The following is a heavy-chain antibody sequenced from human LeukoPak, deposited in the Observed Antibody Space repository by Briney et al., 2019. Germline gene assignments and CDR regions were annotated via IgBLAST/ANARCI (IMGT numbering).Heavy chain of an antibody. Sequence: GGSLRLSCAASGFTFSSYWMSWVRQAPGKGLEWVANIKQDGSEKYYVDSVKGRFTISRDNAKNSLYLQMNSLRAEDTAVYYCAGGRDKSQLYFDSWGQGTLVTVSS. V-gene: IGHV3-7*01. J-gene: IGHJ4*02. CDR2: IKQDGSEK. CDR1: GFTFSSYW. D-gene: IGHD5-24*01. CDR3: AGGRDKSQLYFDS.